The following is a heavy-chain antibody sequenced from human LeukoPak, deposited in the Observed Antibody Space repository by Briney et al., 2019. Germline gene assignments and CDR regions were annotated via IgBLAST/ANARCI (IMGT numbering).Heavy chain of an antibody. CDR1: GFTFSSYA. D-gene: IGHD4-17*01. J-gene: IGHJ4*02. Sequence: PGRSLRLSCAASGFTFSSYAMHWVRQAPGKGLEWVAVISYDGSNKYYADSVKGRFTISRDNSKNTLYLQMNSLRAEDTAVYYCARGADYGDYVPFDYWGQGTLVTVPS. V-gene: IGHV3-30-3*01. CDR3: ARGADYGDYVPFDY. CDR2: ISYDGSNK.